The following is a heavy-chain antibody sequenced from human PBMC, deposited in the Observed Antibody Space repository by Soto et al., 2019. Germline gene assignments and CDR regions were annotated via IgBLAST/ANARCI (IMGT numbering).Heavy chain of an antibody. D-gene: IGHD2-2*01. Sequence: PSETLSLTCAVSGGSISSGGYSWSWIRQPPGKGLEWIGYIYHSGSTYYNPSLKSRVTISVDRSKNQFSLKLSSVTAADTAVYYCARGGATSFRGMDVWGQGTTVTVSS. CDR3: ARGGATSFRGMDV. CDR2: IYHSGST. J-gene: IGHJ6*02. CDR1: GGSISSGGYS. V-gene: IGHV4-30-2*01.